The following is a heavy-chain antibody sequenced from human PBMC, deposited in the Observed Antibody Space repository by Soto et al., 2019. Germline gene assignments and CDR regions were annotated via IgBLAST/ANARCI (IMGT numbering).Heavy chain of an antibody. V-gene: IGHV3-33*01. J-gene: IGHJ6*02. CDR1: GFTFSSYG. CDR2: IWYDGSNK. D-gene: IGHD3-16*01. Sequence: GGSLRLSCAASGFTFSSYGMHWVRQAPGKGLEWVAVIWYDGSNKYYADSVKGRFTISRDNSKNTLYLQMNGLRAEDTAVYYCAREGGGTAGGRYYYYGMDVWGQGTTVTVSS. CDR3: AREGGGTAGGRYYYYGMDV.